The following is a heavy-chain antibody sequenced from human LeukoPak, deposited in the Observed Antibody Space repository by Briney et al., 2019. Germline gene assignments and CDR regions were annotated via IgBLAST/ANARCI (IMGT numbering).Heavy chain of an antibody. Sequence: PGGSLRLSCAASGFTFDDHAMHWVRQAPGKGLEWVSGITWNSGTIAYADSVKGRFTISRDNAKSSLYLQMNSLRAEDTALYYCAKDLGHYYDINDAFDIWGQGTMVTVSS. V-gene: IGHV3-9*01. CDR1: GFTFDDHA. CDR3: AKDLGHYYDINDAFDI. J-gene: IGHJ3*02. CDR2: ITWNSGTI. D-gene: IGHD3-9*01.